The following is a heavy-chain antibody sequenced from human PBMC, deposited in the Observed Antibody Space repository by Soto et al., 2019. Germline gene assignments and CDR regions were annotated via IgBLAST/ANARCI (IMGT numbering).Heavy chain of an antibody. V-gene: IGHV1-18*01. Sequence: QVHLVQSGAEVKKPGASVKVSCKASNETLTTYGISWVWQAPGQGLEWMGWVSGYSGHSSSAQEFQDRVIMTTDTSTNTAYMELRSLTSDDSAVYFCAIESSSSGYYYRMDVWGQGTTLTVSS. J-gene: IGHJ6*02. CDR2: VSGYSGHS. D-gene: IGHD6-6*01. CDR1: NETLTTYG. CDR3: AIESSSSGYYYRMDV.